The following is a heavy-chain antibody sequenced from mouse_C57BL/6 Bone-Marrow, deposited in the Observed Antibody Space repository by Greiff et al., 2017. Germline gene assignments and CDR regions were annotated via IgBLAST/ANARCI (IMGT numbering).Heavy chain of an antibody. Sequence: VQLQQSGAELVRPGASVKLSCKASGYTFTDYYITWVKQRPGQGLEWIARIYPGSGNTYYNEKFKGKATLTAEKSSSTAYMQLSSLTSDDSAVYFCAKSTHLYYFDDWGQGTTLTVSS. D-gene: IGHD2-1*01. CDR3: AKSTHLYYFDD. J-gene: IGHJ2*01. V-gene: IGHV1-76*01. CDR2: IYPGSGNT. CDR1: GYTFTDYY.